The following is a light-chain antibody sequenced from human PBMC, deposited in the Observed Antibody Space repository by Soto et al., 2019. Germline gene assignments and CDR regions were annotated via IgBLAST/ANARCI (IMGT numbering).Light chain of an antibody. CDR2: WAS. Sequence: DIVMTQSPDCLAVSLGGRATINCKSSQSVLYSSNNKNYLAWYQQKPGQPPKLLIYWASTRESGVPDRFSGSGSGTDFTLTISSLQAEDVALYYCQQYYSTPPTIGQGTKVEIK. J-gene: IGKJ1*01. CDR1: QSVLYSSNNKNY. CDR3: QQYYSTPPT. V-gene: IGKV4-1*01.